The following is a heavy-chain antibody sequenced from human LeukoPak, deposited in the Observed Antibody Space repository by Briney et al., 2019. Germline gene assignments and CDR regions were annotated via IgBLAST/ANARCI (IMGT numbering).Heavy chain of an antibody. CDR2: IYPGDSDT. Sequence: GESLKISCKGSEYSFASYWIGWVRQMPGKGLEWMGIIYPGDSDTRYSPSFQGQVTISADKSISTAYLQWSSLKASDTAMYYCAAQSGSLYDAFDIWGQGTMVTVSS. V-gene: IGHV5-51*01. CDR3: AAQSGSLYDAFDI. D-gene: IGHD1-26*01. CDR1: EYSFASYW. J-gene: IGHJ3*02.